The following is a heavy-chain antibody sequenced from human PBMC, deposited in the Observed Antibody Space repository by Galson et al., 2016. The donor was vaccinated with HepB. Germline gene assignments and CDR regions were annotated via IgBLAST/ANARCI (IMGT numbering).Heavy chain of an antibody. CDR3: TTGSLTKLTHGEDH. J-gene: IGHJ4*02. CDR2: IKSNSDGGTA. V-gene: IGHV3-15*01. Sequence: SLRLSCAASGFTFTTAWMSWFRQAPGKGLEWVGRIKSNSDGGTAEHAVPVKGRFTISSDDSRNTLYLQLNSLKTEDTAVYYCTTGSLTKLTHGEDHWGQGTLVTVSS. D-gene: IGHD2-8*01. CDR1: GFTFTTAW.